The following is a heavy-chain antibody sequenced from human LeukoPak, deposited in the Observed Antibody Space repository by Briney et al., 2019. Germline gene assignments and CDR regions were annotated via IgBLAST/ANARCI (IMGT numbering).Heavy chain of an antibody. Sequence: SGPTLVKPTQTLTLTCTFSGFPLSTSGMCVSWIRQPPGRALEWLALIDWDDDKYYSTSLKTRLTISKDTSKNQVVLTMTNMDPVDTATYYCARIPLGYCSGGSCSYYFDYWGQGTLVTVSS. V-gene: IGHV2-70*01. CDR2: IDWDDDK. CDR1: GFPLSTSGMC. J-gene: IGHJ4*02. D-gene: IGHD2-15*01. CDR3: ARIPLGYCSGGSCSYYFDY.